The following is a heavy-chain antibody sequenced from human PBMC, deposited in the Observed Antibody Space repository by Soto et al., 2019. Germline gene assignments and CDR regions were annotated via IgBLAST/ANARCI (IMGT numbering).Heavy chain of an antibody. D-gene: IGHD4-17*01. CDR1: GFTFSNYW. Sequence: EVQLVESGGGLVQPGGSLRLSCAASGFTFSNYWMHWVRQAPGKGLLWVSRIRTDGSSTGYADSVKGRFTISRDNAKHTLYLQMNSLRAEDTAVYYCAREGFYGDYALDYWGQGTLVTVSS. J-gene: IGHJ4*02. CDR2: IRTDGSST. V-gene: IGHV3-74*01. CDR3: AREGFYGDYALDY.